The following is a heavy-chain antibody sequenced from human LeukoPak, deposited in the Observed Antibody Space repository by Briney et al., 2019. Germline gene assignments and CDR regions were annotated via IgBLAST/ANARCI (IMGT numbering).Heavy chain of an antibody. Sequence: GGSLRLSCAASGCTFSKFAMSWVRQAPGKGLEWVAAISGSGGSTYYADSVKGRFTISRDNSKNTLNLQMNSLRAEDTAIYYCAKRVQLERAYYFDYWGQGTLVTVSS. V-gene: IGHV3-23*01. CDR2: ISGSGGST. J-gene: IGHJ4*02. CDR3: AKRVQLERAYYFDY. D-gene: IGHD1-1*01. CDR1: GCTFSKFA.